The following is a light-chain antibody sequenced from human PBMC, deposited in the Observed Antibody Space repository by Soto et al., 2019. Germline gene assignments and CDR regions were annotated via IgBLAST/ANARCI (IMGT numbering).Light chain of an antibody. CDR3: QQYANSPLT. CDR1: QSVRSTY. Sequence: EIVLTQSPGTLSLSPGERATLSCRASQSVRSTYLAWYQQKPGQAPRLLIYGASSRATGIPDRFSGSGSGTDFTLTISRLEPEDCAVYYCQQYANSPLTFGGGTKVEI. J-gene: IGKJ4*01. V-gene: IGKV3-20*01. CDR2: GAS.